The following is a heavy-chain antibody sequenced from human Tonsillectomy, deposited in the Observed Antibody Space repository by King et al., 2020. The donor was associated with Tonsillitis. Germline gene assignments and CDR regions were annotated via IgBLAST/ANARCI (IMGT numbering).Heavy chain of an antibody. V-gene: IGHV1-69*01. CDR3: ARGPDTARTP. CDR1: VGTFRSYV. Sequence: QLVQSGAEVKKPGSSVKVSCKASVGTFRSYVISWVRQAPGQGLEWMGGLIPIFGTANYAQKFQGRVMITADESTSTAYMELSSLRAEDTAVYYCARGPDTARTPWGQGTLVPVSA. D-gene: IGHD5-18*01. J-gene: IGHJ5*02. CDR2: LIPIFGTA.